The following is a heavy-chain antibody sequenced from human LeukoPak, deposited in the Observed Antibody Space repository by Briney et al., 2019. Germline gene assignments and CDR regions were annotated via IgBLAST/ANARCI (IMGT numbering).Heavy chain of an antibody. Sequence: PGGSLRLSCAASGFSSSSYSMSWVRQAPGKGLEWVSAITASGAGTYYADSVKGRFTISRDNSKNTLYLQMNSLRAEDTAVYYCARRRNPVAGTPYFDYWGQGTLVTVSS. CDR3: ARRRNPVAGTPYFDY. V-gene: IGHV3-23*01. D-gene: IGHD6-19*01. CDR1: GFSSSSYS. J-gene: IGHJ4*02. CDR2: ITASGAGT.